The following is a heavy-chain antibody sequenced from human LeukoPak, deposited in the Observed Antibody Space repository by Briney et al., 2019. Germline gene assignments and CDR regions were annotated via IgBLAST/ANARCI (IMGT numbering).Heavy chain of an antibody. D-gene: IGHD3-22*01. CDR2: INAGNGNT. J-gene: IGHJ5*02. V-gene: IGHV1-3*01. CDR3: ARDFLDYYDSSGYSNWFDP. Sequence: ASVKVSCKASGYTFTSYAMHWVRQAPGQRLEWMGWINAGNGNTKYSQKFQGRVTITRDTSASTAYMELSSLRSEDTAVYCCARDFLDYYDSSGYSNWFDPWGQGTLVTVSS. CDR1: GYTFTSYA.